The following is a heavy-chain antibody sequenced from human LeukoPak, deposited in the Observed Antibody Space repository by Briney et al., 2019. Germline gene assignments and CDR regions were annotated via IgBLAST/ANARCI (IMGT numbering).Heavy chain of an antibody. Sequence: PSETLSLTCTVSGGSISSGSYYWSWIRQPAGKGLEWIGRIYTSGSTNYNPSLKSRVTISVDTSKNQFSLKLSSVTAADTAVYYCARVLAAAGNNWFDPWGQGTLVTVSS. CDR1: GGSISSGSYY. D-gene: IGHD6-13*01. J-gene: IGHJ5*02. V-gene: IGHV4-61*02. CDR2: IYTSGST. CDR3: ARVLAAAGNNWFDP.